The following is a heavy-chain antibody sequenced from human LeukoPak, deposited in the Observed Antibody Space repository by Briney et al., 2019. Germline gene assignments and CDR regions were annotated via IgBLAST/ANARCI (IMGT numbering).Heavy chain of an antibody. CDR2: INPNSGGT. CDR1: GYTFTGYY. V-gene: IGHV1-2*02. CDR3: ARVLDSYYHYYMDV. Sequence: ASVKVSCKASGYTFTGYYMHWVRQAPGQGLEWMGWINPNSGGTNCAQKFQGRVTMTRDTSISTAYMELSRLRSDDTAVYYCARVLDSYYHYYMDVWGKGTTVTISS. J-gene: IGHJ6*03.